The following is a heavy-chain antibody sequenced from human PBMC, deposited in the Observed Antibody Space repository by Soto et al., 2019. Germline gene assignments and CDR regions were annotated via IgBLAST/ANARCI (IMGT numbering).Heavy chain of an antibody. V-gene: IGHV1-18*01. J-gene: IGHJ4*02. CDR3: ARRGGLAGSSFDY. CDR1: GYTFTSYG. Sequence: QAQLVQSGAEVKKPGASVKVSCKASGYTFTSYGISWVRQAPGQGLEWMGWITSHSGDTKYAQNLQGRVTMTTDTSTTTAYMELRSLRSDGTAVYYCARRGGLAGSSFDYWGQGTLVTVSS. CDR2: ITSHSGDT. D-gene: IGHD6-19*01.